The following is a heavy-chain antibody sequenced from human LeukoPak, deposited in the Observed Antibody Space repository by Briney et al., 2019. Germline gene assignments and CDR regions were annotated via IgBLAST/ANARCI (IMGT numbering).Heavy chain of an antibody. CDR3: ARDPYSGNYGNDYYYYMDV. Sequence: GGSLRLSCAASGFTFSSFNMNWVRQAPGKAMEWVSSITSSGTHIFYADSVRGRFTISRNNAKNSLYLQMDSLGPDDTAVYYCARDPYSGNYGNDYYYYMDVWGKGTTVTISS. J-gene: IGHJ6*03. V-gene: IGHV3-21*01. CDR1: GFTFSSFN. CDR2: ITSSGTHI. D-gene: IGHD1-26*01.